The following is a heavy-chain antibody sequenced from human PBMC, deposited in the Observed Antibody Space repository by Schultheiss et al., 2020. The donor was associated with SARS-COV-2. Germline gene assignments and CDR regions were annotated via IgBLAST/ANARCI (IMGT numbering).Heavy chain of an antibody. CDR3: ARTYCSSTSCYPFDY. CDR2: ISSSSSYI. CDR1: GFTFSSYS. Sequence: GESLKISCAASGFTFSSYSMNWVRQAPGKGLEWVSSISSSSSYIYYADSVKGRFTISRDNSKNTLYLQMNSLRAEDTAVYYCARTYCSSTSCYPFDYWGQGTLVTVSS. D-gene: IGHD2-2*01. J-gene: IGHJ4*02. V-gene: IGHV3-21*01.